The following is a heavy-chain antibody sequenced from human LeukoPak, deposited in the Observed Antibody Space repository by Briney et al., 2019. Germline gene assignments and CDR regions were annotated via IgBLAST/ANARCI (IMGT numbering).Heavy chain of an antibody. CDR1: VGSFSTFY. Sequence: SETLSLTCTLSVGSFSTFYWSWIRHPPGGGLEWVGYIYHRGRNNYNPSFKGRVSISVATSKNPFSLKLSSVTGADTAVYYCARGGGYASPVGYWGQGGLVTVSS. V-gene: IGHV4-59*01. J-gene: IGHJ4*02. D-gene: IGHD5-12*01. CDR3: ARGGGYASPVGY. CDR2: IYHRGRN.